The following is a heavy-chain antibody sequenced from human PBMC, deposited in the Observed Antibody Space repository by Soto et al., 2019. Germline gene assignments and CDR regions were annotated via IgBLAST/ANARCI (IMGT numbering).Heavy chain of an antibody. CDR1: GYTFTSYG. D-gene: IGHD1-26*01. CDR2: ISAYNGNT. V-gene: IGHV1-18*01. CDR3: ARVPRGSYYLGHLDY. J-gene: IGHJ4*02. Sequence: QVQLVQSGAEVKKPGASVKVSCKASGYTFTSYGISWVRQALGQGLEWMGWISAYNGNTNYAQKLQGRVTMTTDTSXITAYMELRSLRSDDTAVYYCARVPRGSYYLGHLDYWGQGTLVTVSS.